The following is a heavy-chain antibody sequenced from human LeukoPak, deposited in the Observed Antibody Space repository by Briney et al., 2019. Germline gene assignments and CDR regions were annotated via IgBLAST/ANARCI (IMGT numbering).Heavy chain of an antibody. CDR3: ARQSDSSGYYYLGAFDF. CDR1: GGSISGYY. CDR2: IYTSGNT. D-gene: IGHD3-22*01. V-gene: IGHV4-4*07. J-gene: IGHJ3*01. Sequence: PSETLSLTCTVSGGSISGYYWSWIRQPAAKGQEWIGSIYTSGNTNYNPSLKSRLTMSVDTSKNQFSLTLSSVTAADTAVYYCARQSDSSGYYYLGAFDFWGQGTMVTVSS.